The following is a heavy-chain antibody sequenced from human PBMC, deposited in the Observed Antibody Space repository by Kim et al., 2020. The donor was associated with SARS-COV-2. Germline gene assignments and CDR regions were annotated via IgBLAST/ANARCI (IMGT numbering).Heavy chain of an antibody. CDR2: IIGSGTTI. Sequence: GGSLRLSCTASGFTFSSYEMNWVRQAPGKRLEWVSYIIGSGTTIYYEDSVRGRFTISRDNDKNSLFLQMNSLRAEDTAVYYCARGPNYSPFDYWGQGTLVNVSS. CDR3: ARGPNYSPFDY. D-gene: IGHD4-4*01. CDR1: GFTFSSYE. J-gene: IGHJ4*02. V-gene: IGHV3-48*03.